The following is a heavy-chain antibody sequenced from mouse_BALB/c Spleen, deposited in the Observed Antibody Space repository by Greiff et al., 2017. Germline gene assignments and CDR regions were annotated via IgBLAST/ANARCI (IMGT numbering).Heavy chain of an antibody. V-gene: IGHV5-17*02. D-gene: IGHD1-1*01. Sequence: EVKLVESGGGLVQPGGSRKLSCAASGFTFSSFGMHWVRQAPEKGLEWVAYISSGSSTIYYADTVKGRFTISRDNPKNTLFLQMTSLRSEDTAMYYCARRDLDYYGSSFDYWGQGTTLTVSS. J-gene: IGHJ2*01. CDR2: ISSGSSTI. CDR1: GFTFSSFG. CDR3: ARRDLDYYGSSFDY.